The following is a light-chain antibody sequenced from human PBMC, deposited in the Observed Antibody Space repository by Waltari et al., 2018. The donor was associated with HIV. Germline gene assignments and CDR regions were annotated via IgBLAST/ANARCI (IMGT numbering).Light chain of an antibody. CDR1: KIGSKS. J-gene: IGLJ2*01. Sequence: SYVLTQPPSVSVAPGKTARITCGGNKIGSKSVHWYQQKPGQAPVLVMYDDSDRPSGIPERFSGSNSGNTATLTISRVEAGDEADFYCHVWDSRSVIFGGGTKLTVL. CDR2: DDS. CDR3: HVWDSRSVI. V-gene: IGLV3-21*04.